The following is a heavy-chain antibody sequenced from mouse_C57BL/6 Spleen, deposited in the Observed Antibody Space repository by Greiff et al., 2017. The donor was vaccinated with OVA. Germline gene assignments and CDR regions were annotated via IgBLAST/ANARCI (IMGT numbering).Heavy chain of an antibody. J-gene: IGHJ3*01. CDR1: GYTFTDYY. CDR3: VGGANSSGYAAWFAY. V-gene: IGHV1-76*01. Sequence: VQLQQSGAELVRPGASVKLSCKASGYTFTDYYINWVKQRPGQGLEWIARIYPGSGNTYYNEKFKGKATLTAEKSSSTAYMQLSSLTSEDSAVYFCVGGANSSGYAAWFAYWGQGTLVTVSA. CDR2: IYPGSGNT. D-gene: IGHD3-2*02.